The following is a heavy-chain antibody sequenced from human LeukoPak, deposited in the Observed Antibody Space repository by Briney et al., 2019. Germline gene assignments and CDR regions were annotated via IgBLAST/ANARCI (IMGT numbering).Heavy chain of an antibody. CDR1: GGTFSSYA. D-gene: IGHD1-26*01. CDR3: AREGELYYALDY. J-gene: IGHJ4*02. Sequence: GASVKVSCKASGGTFSSYAISWVRQAPGQGLEWMGGIIPIFGTANYAQKLQGRVTITTDESTSTAYMELSSLRSEDTAVYYCAREGELYYALDYWGQGTLVTVSS. V-gene: IGHV1-69*05. CDR2: IIPIFGTA.